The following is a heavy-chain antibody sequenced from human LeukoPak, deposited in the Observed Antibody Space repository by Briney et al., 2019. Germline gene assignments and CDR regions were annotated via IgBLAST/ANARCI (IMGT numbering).Heavy chain of an antibody. CDR1: GFVFDDYD. Sequence: GGSLRLTCGASGFVFDDYDMHWVRQAPGKGLEWVAFIRSDGYHTYYTDSVKGGFIITRENFKNTLYLQMNSLLLEDMAVYYCAKSSGIGVDYWGRGTRVTVSS. V-gene: IGHV3-30*02. D-gene: IGHD6-25*01. J-gene: IGHJ4*02. CDR3: AKSSGIGVDY. CDR2: IRSDGYHT.